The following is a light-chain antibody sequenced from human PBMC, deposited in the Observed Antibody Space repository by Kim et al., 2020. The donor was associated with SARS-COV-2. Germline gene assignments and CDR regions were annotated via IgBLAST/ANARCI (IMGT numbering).Light chain of an antibody. Sequence: GQSVTSSCTGTSTDVGVYNYVSWYQQHPGKAPKLMIYDVIRRPSGVPDRFSGSKSGNTASLTISGLQAEDEGDYYCCSYAGTYTLVFGGGTQLTVL. V-gene: IGLV2-11*03. CDR1: STDVGVYNY. J-gene: IGLJ2*01. CDR3: CSYAGTYTLV. CDR2: DVI.